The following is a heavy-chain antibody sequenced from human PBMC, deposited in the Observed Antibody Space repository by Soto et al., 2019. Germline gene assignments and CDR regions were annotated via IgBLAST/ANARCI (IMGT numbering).Heavy chain of an antibody. CDR3: AHRYYDFWSDAGGFDP. Sequence: SRPTLVNPTQTLRMTFNFSGLSLSTSRVGVGWIRQPPGKALEWLALIYWNDDKRYSPSLKSRLTITKDTSKNQVVLTMTNMDPVDTATYYCAHRYYDFWSDAGGFDPWGQGILVTVSS. D-gene: IGHD3-3*01. CDR2: IYWNDDK. CDR1: GLSLSTSRVG. V-gene: IGHV2-5*01. J-gene: IGHJ5*02.